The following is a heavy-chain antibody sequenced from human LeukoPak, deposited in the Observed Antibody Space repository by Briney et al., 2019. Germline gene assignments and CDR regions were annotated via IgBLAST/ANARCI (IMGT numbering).Heavy chain of an antibody. CDR1: GFTFSSYA. D-gene: IGHD6-19*01. V-gene: IGHV3-23*01. CDR2: ISGSGGST. CDR3: AKDPRWSSGWRSSNGDAFDI. J-gene: IGHJ3*02. Sequence: PGGSLRLSCAASGFTFSSYAMSWVRQAPGKGLEWVSAISGSGGSTYYADSVKGRITISRDNSKNTLYPQMNSLRAEDTAVYYCAKDPRWSSGWRSSNGDAFDIWGQGTMVTVSS.